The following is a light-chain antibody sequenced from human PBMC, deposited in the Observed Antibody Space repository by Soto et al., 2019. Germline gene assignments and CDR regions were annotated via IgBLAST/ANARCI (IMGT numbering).Light chain of an antibody. J-gene: IGKJ5*01. CDR2: AAS. CDR1: QSISSY. CDR3: QQSYSTLIT. V-gene: IGKV1-39*01. Sequence: DIQMTQSQSSLSASVGDRVTITCRASQSISSYLNWYQQKPGKAPKLLIYAASSLQSGVPSRFSGSGSGTDFTLTISSLQPEDFATDYCQQSYSTLITFGQATRLEIK.